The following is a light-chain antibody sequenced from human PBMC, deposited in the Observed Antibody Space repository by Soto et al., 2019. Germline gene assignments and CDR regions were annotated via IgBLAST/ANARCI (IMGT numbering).Light chain of an antibody. CDR1: NIGSKN. Sequence: SYELTQPPSVSVAPGMTARITCGGNNIGSKNVHWYQQKPGQAPVLVIYSDSDRPSGIPERFSGSNSGNTATLTITRVEAGDEADYYCQVWHSNSVVFGTGTKVTVL. CDR3: QVWHSNSVV. V-gene: IGLV3-21*04. CDR2: SDS. J-gene: IGLJ1*01.